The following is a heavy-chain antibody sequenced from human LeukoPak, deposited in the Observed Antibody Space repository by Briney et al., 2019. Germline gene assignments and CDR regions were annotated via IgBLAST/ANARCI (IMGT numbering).Heavy chain of an antibody. J-gene: IGHJ5*02. CDR2: IYPGDSDT. V-gene: IGHV5-51*01. Sequence: GESLKISCKGSGYSFTSYWIGWVRQMPGKGLEWMGIIYPGDSDTRYSPSFQGQVTISADKSISTAYLQWSSLKASDTAMYYCARQALDCSSTSCYEQDNWFDPWGQGTLVTVSS. CDR3: ARQALDCSSTSCYEQDNWFDP. CDR1: GYSFTSYW. D-gene: IGHD2-2*01.